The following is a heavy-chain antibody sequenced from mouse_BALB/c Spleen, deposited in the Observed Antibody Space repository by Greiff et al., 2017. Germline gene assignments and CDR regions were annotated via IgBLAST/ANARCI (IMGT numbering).Heavy chain of an antibody. CDR2: INPYNGGT. Sequence: EVKLMESGPELVKPGASMKISCKASGYSFTGYTMNWVKQSHGKNLEWIGLINPYNGGTSYNQKFKGKATLTVDKSSSTAYMELLSLTSEDSAVYYCAIYYGYDYAMDYWGQGTSVTVSS. J-gene: IGHJ4*01. CDR1: GYSFTGYT. D-gene: IGHD2-2*01. CDR3: AIYYGYDYAMDY. V-gene: IGHV1-18*01.